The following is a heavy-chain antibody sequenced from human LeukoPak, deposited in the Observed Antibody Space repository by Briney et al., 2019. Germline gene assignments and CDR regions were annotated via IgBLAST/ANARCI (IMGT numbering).Heavy chain of an antibody. Sequence: GGSLRLSCAASGFTFDDYTMHWVRQAPGKGLEWVSLISWDGGSTYYADSVKGRFTISRDNSKNSLYLQMNNLRAEDTAVYYCARGCGSLSLGYWGQGTLVAVSS. CDR3: ARGCGSLSLGY. V-gene: IGHV3-43*01. CDR2: ISWDGGST. CDR1: GFTFDDYT. J-gene: IGHJ4*02. D-gene: IGHD1-26*01.